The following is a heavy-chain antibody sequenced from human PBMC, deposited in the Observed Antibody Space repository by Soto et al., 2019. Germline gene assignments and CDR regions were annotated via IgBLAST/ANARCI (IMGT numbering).Heavy chain of an antibody. D-gene: IGHD3-16*01. CDR1: GYTFTGYY. CDR2: INPNSGGT. Sequence: QVQRVQSGAEVKKPGASVKVSCKASGYTFTGYYMHWVRQAPGQGLEWMGWINPNSGGTNYAQKFQGWVTMTRDTSISTAYMELSRLRSDDTAVYYCAREMGERGGYTGGWFDPWGQGTLVTVSS. CDR3: AREMGERGGYTGGWFDP. V-gene: IGHV1-2*04. J-gene: IGHJ5*02.